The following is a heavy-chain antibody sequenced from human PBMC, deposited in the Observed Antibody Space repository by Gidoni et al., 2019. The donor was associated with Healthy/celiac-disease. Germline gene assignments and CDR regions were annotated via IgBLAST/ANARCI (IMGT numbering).Heavy chain of an antibody. J-gene: IGHJ4*02. Sequence: QVQLVQSGAEVQKPGASVKVSCKASGYTFTGYYMHWVRQAPGQGLEWMGWINPNSGGTNTSISTAYMELSRLRSDDTAVYYCARDFGDYGDYVGYFDYWGQGTLVTVSS. CDR3: ARDFGDYGDYVGYFDY. V-gene: IGHV1-2*02. D-gene: IGHD4-17*01. CDR2: INPNSGGT. CDR1: GYTFTGYY.